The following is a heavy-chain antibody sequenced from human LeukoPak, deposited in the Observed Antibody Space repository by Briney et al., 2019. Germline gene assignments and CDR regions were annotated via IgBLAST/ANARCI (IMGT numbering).Heavy chain of an antibody. V-gene: IGHV4-4*07. D-gene: IGHD3-3*01. CDR2: IYTSGST. CDR1: GGSISSYY. J-gene: IGHJ6*02. CDR3: ARERTTDFWSGYYIYGMDV. Sequence: PSETLSLTCTVSGGSISSYYWSWIRQPAGKGLEWIGRIYTSGSTNYNPSLKSRVTMSVDTSKNQFSLKLSSVTAADTAVYYCARERTTDFWSGYYIYGMDVWGQGTTVTVSS.